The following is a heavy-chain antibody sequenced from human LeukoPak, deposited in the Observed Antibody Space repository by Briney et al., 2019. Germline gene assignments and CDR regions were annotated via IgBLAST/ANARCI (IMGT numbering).Heavy chain of an antibody. CDR1: GGSISSYY. D-gene: IGHD2-2*01. Sequence: SETLSLTCTVSGGSISSYYWSWIRQPAGEGLEWIGRIYTSGSTNYNPSLKSRVTMSVDTSKNQFSLKLSSVTAADTAVYYCAREFRYCSSTSCSPEYFQHWGQGTLVTVSS. V-gene: IGHV4-4*07. CDR3: AREFRYCSSTSCSPEYFQH. CDR2: IYTSGST. J-gene: IGHJ1*01.